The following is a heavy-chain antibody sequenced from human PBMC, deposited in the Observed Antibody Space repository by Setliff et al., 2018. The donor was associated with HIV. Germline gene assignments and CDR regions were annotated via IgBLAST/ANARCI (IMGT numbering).Heavy chain of an antibody. J-gene: IGHJ4*02. V-gene: IGHV4-4*07. D-gene: IGHD5-18*01. Sequence: PSETLSLTCTSSGDSISGYYWSWIRQPAGKGLEWIGRMHTSGNTNYNPSLKSRVTMSVDTSKNQFSLRLSSVTAADTAVYYSARDQKGYSYGYFDSWGQGTLVTVSS. CDR1: GDSISGYY. CDR2: MHTSGNT. CDR3: ARDQKGYSYGYFDS.